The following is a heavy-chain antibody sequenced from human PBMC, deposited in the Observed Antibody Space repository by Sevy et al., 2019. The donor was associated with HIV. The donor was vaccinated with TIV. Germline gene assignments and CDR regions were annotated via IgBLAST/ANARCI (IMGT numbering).Heavy chain of an antibody. CDR3: ARAPSGSQGPGQYFHH. Sequence: ASVNVSCKASGYTFTNYHITWVRQAPGQGLEWMGWITAYNGNTNYAQRLQGRVTMTTDTSTSTAYMGLRSLRSDDTAVYYCARAPSGSQGPGQYFHHWGQGTLATVSS. J-gene: IGHJ1*01. CDR2: ITAYNGNT. D-gene: IGHD1-26*01. CDR1: GYTFTNYH. V-gene: IGHV1-18*01.